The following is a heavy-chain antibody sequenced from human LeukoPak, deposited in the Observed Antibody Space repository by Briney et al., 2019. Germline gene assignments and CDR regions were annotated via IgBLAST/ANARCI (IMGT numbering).Heavy chain of an antibody. CDR2: INPSGGST. CDR3: ARVRRPFTPFDY. Sequence: ASVKVSCKASGYTFTSYYMHWVRQAPGQGLEWMGIINPSGGSTSYAQKFQGRVIMTRDTSTSTVYMELSSLRSEDTAVYYCARVRRPFTPFDYWGQGTLVTVSS. V-gene: IGHV1-46*01. CDR1: GYTFTSYY. J-gene: IGHJ4*02.